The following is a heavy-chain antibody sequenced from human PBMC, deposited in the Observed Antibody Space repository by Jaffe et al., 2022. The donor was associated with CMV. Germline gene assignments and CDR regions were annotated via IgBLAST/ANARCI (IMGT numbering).Heavy chain of an antibody. V-gene: IGHV6-1*01. D-gene: IGHD3-10*01. CDR3: ARGVTTMVRGVVNYYYYYMDV. J-gene: IGHJ6*03. CDR2: TYYRSKWYN. CDR1: GDSVSSNSAA. Sequence: QVQLQQSGPGLVKPSQTLSLTCAISGDSVSSNSAAWNWIRQSPSRGLEWLGRTYYRSKWYNDYAVSVKSRITINPDTSKNQFSLQLNSVTPEDTAVYYCARGVTTMVRGVVNYYYYYMDVWGKGTTVTVSS.